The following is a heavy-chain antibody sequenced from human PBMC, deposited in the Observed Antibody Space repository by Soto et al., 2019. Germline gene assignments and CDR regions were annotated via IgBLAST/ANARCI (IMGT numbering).Heavy chain of an antibody. CDR3: ARDSGKVSTYVSDALDL. D-gene: IGHD2-21*01. CDR2: IWYDGRNI. J-gene: IGHJ3*01. V-gene: IGHV3-33*01. Sequence: GGSLRLSCSASGFNVNSYGVHWVRQAPGKGLEWVAVIWYDGRNIFYADSVKGRFTVSRDNSKNTVYFQMNNLGVEDTALYYCARDSGKVSTYVSDALDLWGHGTMVTVS. CDR1: GFNVNSYG.